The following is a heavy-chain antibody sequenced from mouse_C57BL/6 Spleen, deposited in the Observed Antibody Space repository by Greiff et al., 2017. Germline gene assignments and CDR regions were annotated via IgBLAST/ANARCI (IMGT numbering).Heavy chain of an antibody. D-gene: IGHD1-1*01. CDR2: ISSGSSTI. CDR3: AREGPFITTSSPDY. J-gene: IGHJ2*01. Sequence: EVQGVESGGGLVKPGGSLQLSCAASGFTFSDYGMHWVRQAPEKGLEWVAYISSGSSTIYYADTVKGRFTISRDNAKNTLFLQRTSLRSEDTAMYFCAREGPFITTSSPDYWGQGTTVTVSS. CDR1: GFTFSDYG. V-gene: IGHV5-17*01.